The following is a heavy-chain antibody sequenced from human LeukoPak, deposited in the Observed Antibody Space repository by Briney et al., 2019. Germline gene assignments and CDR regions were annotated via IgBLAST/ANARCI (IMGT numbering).Heavy chain of an antibody. CDR3: ARETGIAARPAVLDYYYYMDV. J-gene: IGHJ6*03. V-gene: IGHV4-31*03. CDR1: GGSISSGGYY. CDR2: IYYSGST. D-gene: IGHD6-6*01. Sequence: SQTPSLTCTVSGGSISSGGYYWSWIRQHPGKGLEWIGYIYYSGSTYYNPSLKSRVTISVDTSKNQFSLKLSSVTAADTAVYYCARETGIAARPAVLDYYYYMDVWGKGTTVTVSS.